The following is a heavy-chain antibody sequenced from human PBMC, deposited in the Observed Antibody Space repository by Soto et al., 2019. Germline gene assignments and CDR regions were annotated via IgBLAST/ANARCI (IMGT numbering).Heavy chain of an antibody. J-gene: IGHJ6*02. V-gene: IGHV4-31*03. Sequence: QVQLQESGPGLVKPSQTLSLTCTVSGGSISSGGYYWSWIRQHPGKGLEWIGYIYYSGSTYYNPSLNSRVTISVDTSKNQFSLKLSSVTAADTAVYYCARFIVVVPALYGMDVWGQGTTVTVSS. CDR3: ARFIVVVPALYGMDV. CDR1: GGSISSGGYY. D-gene: IGHD2-2*01. CDR2: IYYSGST.